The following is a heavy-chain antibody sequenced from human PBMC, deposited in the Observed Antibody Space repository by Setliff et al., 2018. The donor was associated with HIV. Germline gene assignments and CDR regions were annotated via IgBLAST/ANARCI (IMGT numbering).Heavy chain of an antibody. J-gene: IGHJ4*02. Sequence: LRLSCAASGFTFDDYAMHWVRQAPGKGLEWVSLINWDGATTYYADSVKGRFTISRDNSKNSLYLQMISLTIEDAALYYCARETTSGWSDMDFWGRGTLVTVSS. V-gene: IGHV3-43*01. CDR2: INWDGATT. CDR3: ARETTSGWSDMDF. CDR1: GFTFDDYA. D-gene: IGHD2-2*01.